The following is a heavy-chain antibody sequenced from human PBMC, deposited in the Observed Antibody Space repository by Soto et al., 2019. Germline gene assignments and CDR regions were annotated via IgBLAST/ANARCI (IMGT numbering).Heavy chain of an antibody. J-gene: IGHJ4*02. Sequence: QVQLVESGGAMVQPGKSLRLSCAASGFIFSTYGMYWVRQAPSKGLEWVALISYDGDNTHYADSVKGRFTISRDDSKDTLYLQMNSLRTEDTAVYFCATLTVFGVPKDYWGQGTLVTVSS. D-gene: IGHD3-3*01. CDR1: GFIFSTYG. CDR3: ATLTVFGVPKDY. CDR2: ISYDGDNT. V-gene: IGHV3-30*03.